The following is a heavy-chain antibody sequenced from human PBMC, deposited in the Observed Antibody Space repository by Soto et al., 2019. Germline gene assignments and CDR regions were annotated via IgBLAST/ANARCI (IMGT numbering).Heavy chain of an antibody. V-gene: IGHV1-69*01. CDR2: IIPYYNTR. Sequence: QAQVVQSGAEVRKPGSSVKLSCKASEGTFNSYAIAWVRQAPGQGLEWMGGIIPYYNTRNYAQKFQDRVTITADDSTTTVYLELRSLRSEDTAVYFCASGASRWYPYCFDSWAQGTLVTVSS. CDR3: ASGASRWYPYCFDS. CDR1: EGTFNSYA. J-gene: IGHJ4*02. D-gene: IGHD6-13*01.